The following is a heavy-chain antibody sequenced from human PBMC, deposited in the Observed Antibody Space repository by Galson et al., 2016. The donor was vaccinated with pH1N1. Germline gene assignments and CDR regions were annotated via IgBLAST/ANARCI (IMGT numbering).Heavy chain of an antibody. CDR3: ARGDLEWLSHFDY. Sequence: SLRLSCAASGFAFSSYGMHWVRQAPGKGLEWVAVIWFDGSYEFYANSVKGRFTISRDNSKNTLHRQMNSLRAEDTAVYYCARGDLEWLSHFDYWGQGTRVTVSS. CDR2: IWFDGSYE. J-gene: IGHJ4*02. V-gene: IGHV3-33*01. D-gene: IGHD3-3*01. CDR1: GFAFSSYG.